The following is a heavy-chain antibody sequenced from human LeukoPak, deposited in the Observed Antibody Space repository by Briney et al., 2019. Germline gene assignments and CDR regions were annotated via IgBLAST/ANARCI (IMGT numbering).Heavy chain of an antibody. J-gene: IGHJ4*02. CDR3: VRRDTGWNYFDY. CDR1: GGSINSHY. Sequence: PSETLSLTCAVSGGSINSHYWGWIRQPPGKGLQWIGDIYSTGKNNYNPSLKCRVTISLDTSKSHLSLNLTTVLAADTAIYYCVRRDTGWNYFDYWGQGILVTVSS. V-gene: IGHV4-4*08. CDR2: IYSTGKN. D-gene: IGHD6-19*01.